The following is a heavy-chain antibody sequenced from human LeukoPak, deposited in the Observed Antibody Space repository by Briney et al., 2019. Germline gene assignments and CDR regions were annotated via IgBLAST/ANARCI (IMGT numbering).Heavy chain of an antibody. CDR2: ISSSGSYI. J-gene: IGHJ4*02. D-gene: IGHD6-19*01. Sequence: GGSLRLSCAASGFTFSSYSMNWVRQAPGKGLEWVSSISSSGSYIYYADSVKGRFTISRDNAKNSLYLQMNSLRAEDTAVYYCAFNSGYSSAWSPDYWGQGTLVTVSS. CDR3: AFNSGYSSAWSPDY. V-gene: IGHV3-21*01. CDR1: GFTFSSYS.